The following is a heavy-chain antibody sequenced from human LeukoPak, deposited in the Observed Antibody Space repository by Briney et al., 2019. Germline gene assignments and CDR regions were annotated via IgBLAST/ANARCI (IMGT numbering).Heavy chain of an antibody. J-gene: IGHJ3*02. D-gene: IGHD2-15*01. CDR3: AKDIRVRGYCSGGSCYVDAFDI. Sequence: GGSLRLSCAASGFTFDDYAMHWVRQAPGKGLEWVSLISWDGGSTYYADSVKGRFTISRDNSKNSLYLQMNSLRAEDTALYYCAKDIRVRGYCSGGSCYVDAFDIWGQGTMVTVSS. V-gene: IGHV3-43D*03. CDR1: GFTFDDYA. CDR2: ISWDGGST.